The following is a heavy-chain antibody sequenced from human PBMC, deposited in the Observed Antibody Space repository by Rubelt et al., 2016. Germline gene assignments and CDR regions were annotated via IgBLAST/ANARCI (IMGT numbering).Heavy chain of an antibody. D-gene: IGHD2-15*01. CDR3: ARGFFTIRNGGRMDV. CDR2: ISGSGGST. J-gene: IGHJ6*02. V-gene: IGHV3-23*01. CDR1: TFSGYA. Sequence: TFSGYAMSWVRQAPGKGLEWVSAISGSGGSTYYADSVKGRFTISRDNSKNTLYLQMNSLRAEDTAVYYCARGFFTIRNGGRMDVWGQGTTVTVSS.